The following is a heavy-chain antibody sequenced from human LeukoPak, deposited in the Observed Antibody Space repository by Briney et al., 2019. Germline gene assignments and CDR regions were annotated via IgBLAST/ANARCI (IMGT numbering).Heavy chain of an antibody. CDR3: ARGGDLYYFDY. V-gene: IGHV3-11*04. D-gene: IGHD4-17*01. CDR1: GFTFSDYY. J-gene: IGHJ4*02. CDR2: ISSSGSTI. Sequence: PGGSLRLSCAVSGFTFSDYYMSWIRQTPGKGLEWVSYISSSGSTIYYADSVKGRFSVSRDNAKNSVYVQLNRLRDEDTAVYYCARGGDLYYFDYWGQGTLVTVSS.